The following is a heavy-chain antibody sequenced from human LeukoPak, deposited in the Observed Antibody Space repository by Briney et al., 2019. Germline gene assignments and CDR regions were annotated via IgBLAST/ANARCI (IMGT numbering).Heavy chain of an antibody. D-gene: IGHD2-2*01. CDR2: IRFDGSEK. CDR3: AKQGLVPATAGD. V-gene: IGHV3-30*02. Sequence: GGSLRLSCAASGFTFSSSVMHWVRQAPGKGLEWLSFIRFDGSEKYYADSVKARFSISRDNSMNTLYLQMNSLRPEDTAVYYCAKQGLVPATAGDWGQGTLVTVSS. CDR1: GFTFSSSV. J-gene: IGHJ4*02.